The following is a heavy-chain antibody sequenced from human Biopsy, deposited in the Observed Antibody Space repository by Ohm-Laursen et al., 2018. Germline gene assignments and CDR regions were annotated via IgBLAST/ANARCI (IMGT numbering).Heavy chain of an antibody. J-gene: IGHJ6*02. CDR3: ATSGAADSWGNYYGMDV. Sequence: GSLRLSCAASGFTFRNYVLHWVRQAPGKGLEHVSTISSNGGGRFYANSVKGRFTISRDNSKNTLYLQMDSLRTEDMAVYYCATSGAADSWGNYYGMDVWGQGTTVTVSS. D-gene: IGHD3-16*01. CDR1: GFTFRNYV. CDR2: ISSNGGGR. V-gene: IGHV3-64*01.